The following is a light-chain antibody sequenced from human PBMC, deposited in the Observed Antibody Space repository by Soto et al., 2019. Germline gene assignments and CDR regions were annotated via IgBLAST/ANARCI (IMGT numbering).Light chain of an antibody. CDR3: QHYGSSPRRT. V-gene: IGKV3-20*01. CDR2: GTS. J-gene: IGKJ1*01. Sequence: EIVLTQSPGTLSLSPGARATLSCRVNQNINSPYLAWYQHKPGQAPRLLVFGTSSRATGIPDRFSGSRSGTDFTLTIQRLEPEDFALYYCQHYGSSPRRTFGQGTKVE. CDR1: QNINSPY.